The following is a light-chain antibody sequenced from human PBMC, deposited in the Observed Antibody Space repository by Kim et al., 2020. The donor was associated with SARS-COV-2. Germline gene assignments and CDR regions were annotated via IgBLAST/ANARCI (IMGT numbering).Light chain of an antibody. Sequence: DILMSQSQSSLSASVGDRVTITCRASQDINSYLNWYQQKPGRAPRLLIYAASRLESGVPSRFSGSGSGTDFTLTISSLQPEDFAIYFCQQSYGTPPYTFGQGTKLEI. CDR2: AAS. J-gene: IGKJ2*01. CDR1: QDINSY. CDR3: QQSYGTPPYT. V-gene: IGKV1-39*01.